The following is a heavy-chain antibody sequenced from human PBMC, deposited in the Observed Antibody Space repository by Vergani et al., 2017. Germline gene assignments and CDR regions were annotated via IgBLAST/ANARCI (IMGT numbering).Heavy chain of an antibody. D-gene: IGHD3-16*01. V-gene: IGHV4-39*07. Sequence: QLQLQESGPGLVKPSETLSLTCTVSGGSISSSSYYWGWIRQPPGKGLEWIGSIYYSGSTYYNPSLKSRVTISVDRSKNQFSLKLSSVTAADTAVYYCARDLGGGPPDYYYYMDVWGKGTTVTVSS. CDR3: ARDLGGGPPDYYYYMDV. J-gene: IGHJ6*03. CDR1: GGSISSSSYY. CDR2: IYYSGST.